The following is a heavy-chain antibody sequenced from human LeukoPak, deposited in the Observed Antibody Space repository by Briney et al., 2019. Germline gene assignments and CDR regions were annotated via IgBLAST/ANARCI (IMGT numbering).Heavy chain of an antibody. V-gene: IGHV3-23*01. Sequence: GGSLRLSCAASGFTFSSYAMSWVRQAPGKGLEWVSAISGSGGSTHYADSVKGRFTIYRDNSKNRLSLQMNSLRAEDTAVYYCAKTTIFGVVIPNWFDPWGQGTLVTVSS. CDR2: ISGSGGST. J-gene: IGHJ5*02. D-gene: IGHD3-3*01. CDR1: GFTFSSYA. CDR3: AKTTIFGVVIPNWFDP.